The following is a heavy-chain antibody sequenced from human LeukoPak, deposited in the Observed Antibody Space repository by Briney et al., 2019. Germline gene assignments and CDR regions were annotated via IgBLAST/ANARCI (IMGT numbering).Heavy chain of an antibody. CDR1: GFTFSSYA. J-gene: IGHJ4*02. Sequence: PGGSLRLSCAASGFTFSSYAMSWVRQAPGKGLEWVSGISGSGNSTYYADSVKGRFTISRDNSKNTLFLQMNSLRAEDTAVYYCAKVAKDCSGGSCKGGYYWGQETLVTVSS. D-gene: IGHD2-15*01. V-gene: IGHV3-23*01. CDR2: ISGSGNST. CDR3: AKVAKDCSGGSCKGGYY.